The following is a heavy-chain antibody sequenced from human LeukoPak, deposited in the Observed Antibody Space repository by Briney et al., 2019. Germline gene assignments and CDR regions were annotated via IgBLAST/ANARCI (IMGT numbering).Heavy chain of an antibody. D-gene: IGHD3-3*01. J-gene: IGHJ4*02. Sequence: ASVKVSCKASGYTFTSYGISWVRQAPGQGPEWMGWISAYNGNTNYAQKLQGRVTMTTDTSTSTAYMELRSLRSDDTAVYYCARVPLDYDFWSGYYPRYPLFDYWGQGTLVTVSS. CDR3: ARVPLDYDFWSGYYPRYPLFDY. V-gene: IGHV1-18*01. CDR1: GYTFTSYG. CDR2: ISAYNGNT.